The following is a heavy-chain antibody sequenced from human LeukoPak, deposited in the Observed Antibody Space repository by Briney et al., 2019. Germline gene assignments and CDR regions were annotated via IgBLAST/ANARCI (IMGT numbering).Heavy chain of an antibody. CDR1: SGSISSSNSF. CDR2: IHYSGNT. J-gene: IGHJ5*02. Sequence: PSETLSLTCTVSSGSISSSNSFWGWIRQPPGKGLEWIGSIHYSGNTYYNPSLKSRVTISVDTSKNQFSLKLSSVTAADTAVYYCARVSGRNWFDPWGQGTLVTVSS. V-gene: IGHV4-39*07. D-gene: IGHD3-10*01. CDR3: ARVSGRNWFDP.